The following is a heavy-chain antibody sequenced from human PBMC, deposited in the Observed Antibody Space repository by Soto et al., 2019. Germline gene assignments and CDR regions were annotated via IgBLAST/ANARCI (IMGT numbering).Heavy chain of an antibody. D-gene: IGHD3-3*01. CDR1: GGFISSSSYY. J-gene: IGHJ1*01. CDR3: ASFWSGYSIYFQH. CDR2: IFYSGNT. V-gene: IGHV4-39*01. Sequence: SETLSLTCTVSGGFISSSSYYWGWIRQPPGKGLEWIGSIFYSGNTYYNPSLKSRVTISVDTSKNQFSLKLSSVTAADTAVYYCASFWSGYSIYFQHWGQGTLVTVSS.